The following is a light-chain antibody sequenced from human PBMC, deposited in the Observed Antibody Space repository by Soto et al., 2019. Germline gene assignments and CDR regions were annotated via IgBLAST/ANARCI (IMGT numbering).Light chain of an antibody. CDR1: HGVCNN. CDR3: QQYHQWPVA. V-gene: IGKV3-15*01. Sequence: VMTQSPTTLSVSTGERATVSCRTSHGVCNNLACYQQIPGQAPRLLIYGASTRATGVPARFSGSGSATQFTLTISSLQSEDFGFYYCQQYHQWPVAFGGGTKVDVK. CDR2: GAS. J-gene: IGKJ4*01.